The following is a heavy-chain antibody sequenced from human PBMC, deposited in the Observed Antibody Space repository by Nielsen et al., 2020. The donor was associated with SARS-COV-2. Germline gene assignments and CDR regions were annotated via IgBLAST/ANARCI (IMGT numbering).Heavy chain of an antibody. V-gene: IGHV4-59*01. D-gene: IGHD6-13*01. CDR1: GGSISSYY. CDR3: ATGSIAAATGFDP. CDR2: IYYSGST. J-gene: IGHJ5*02. Sequence: SETLSLTCTVSGGSISSYYWSWIRQPPGKGLEWIGYIYYSGSTNYNPSLKSRVTISVDMSKNQFSLKLSSVTAADTAVYYCATGSIAAATGFDPWGQGTLVTVSS.